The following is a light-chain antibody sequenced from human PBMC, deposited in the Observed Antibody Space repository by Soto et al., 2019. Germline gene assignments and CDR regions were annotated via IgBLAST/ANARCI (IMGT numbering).Light chain of an antibody. CDR1: QDINNY. J-gene: IGKJ3*01. Sequence: DIQMTQSPSSLSASVGDRVTITCQASQDINNYLNWFQQKPGKAPKLLIYDASNLETGVPSRFSGSASGTAFTLTISSPQPEDIATYYCQQYDYLPLFTFGPGTKVDIK. CDR2: DAS. V-gene: IGKV1-33*01. CDR3: QQYDYLPLFT.